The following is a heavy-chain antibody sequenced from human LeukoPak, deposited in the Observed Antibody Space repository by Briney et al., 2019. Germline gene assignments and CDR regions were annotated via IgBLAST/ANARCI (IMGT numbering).Heavy chain of an antibody. V-gene: IGHV3-53*01. CDR1: GFTVSDNY. CDR3: ARHDSWAGWFDP. D-gene: IGHD3-22*01. CDR2: IYSGGTT. J-gene: IGHJ5*02. Sequence: GGSLRLSCAASGFTVSDNYMSWVRQAPGKGLEWVSVIYSGGTTYSADSVKGRFTISRDNSKNTLSLQMNSLRAEDTAVYYCARHDSWAGWFDPWGQGTLVTVSS.